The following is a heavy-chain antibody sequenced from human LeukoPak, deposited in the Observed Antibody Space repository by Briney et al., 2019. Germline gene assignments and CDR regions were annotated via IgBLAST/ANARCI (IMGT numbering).Heavy chain of an antibody. CDR1: GFTFSDYY. D-gene: IGHD3-22*01. J-gene: IGHJ4*02. Sequence: GGSLRLSCAASGFTFSDYYMTWIRQAPGKGLEWVSHISSGGRTIYYADSVKGRFTISRDNAKNSLYLQMNSLRAEDTAVYYCARTGTYYYDTWGQGTLVTVSS. CDR3: ARTGTYYYDT. CDR2: ISSGGRTI. V-gene: IGHV3-11*01.